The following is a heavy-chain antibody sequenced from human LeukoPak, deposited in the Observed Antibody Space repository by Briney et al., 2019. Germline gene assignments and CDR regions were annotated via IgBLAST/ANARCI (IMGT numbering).Heavy chain of an antibody. J-gene: IGHJ5*02. D-gene: IGHD2-2*01. V-gene: IGHV1-18*01. CDR1: GYTFTSYG. Sequence: ASVKVSCKASGYTFTSYGISWVRQAPGQGLEWMGWISAYNGNTNYAQKLQGRVTMTTDTSTSTAYMELRSLRSDDTAVYYCARIRGCSSTSCFNPEGWFDPWGRGTLVTVSS. CDR2: ISAYNGNT. CDR3: ARIRGCSSTSCFNPEGWFDP.